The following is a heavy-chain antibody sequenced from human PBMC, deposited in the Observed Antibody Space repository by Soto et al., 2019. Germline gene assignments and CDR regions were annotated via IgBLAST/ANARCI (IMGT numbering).Heavy chain of an antibody. Sequence: EVQLVESGGGLVQPGGSLRLSCVASGFIFNSYSMNWVRQAPGKGLEWISYINSGSTSVFYADSVKGRFTISRDNAKNSLYLQMNSVRAEDTAVYYCASSASPDAYWGQGTLVTVSS. CDR2: INSGSTSV. J-gene: IGHJ4*02. CDR3: ASSASPDAY. CDR1: GFIFNSYS. V-gene: IGHV3-48*01. D-gene: IGHD1-26*01.